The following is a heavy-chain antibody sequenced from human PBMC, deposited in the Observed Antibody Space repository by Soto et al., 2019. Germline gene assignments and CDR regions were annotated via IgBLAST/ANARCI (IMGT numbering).Heavy chain of an antibody. Sequence: ASVKVSCKASGGTFSSYAISWVRQAPGQGLEWMGWINPNSGGTNYAQKFQGWVTMTRDTPISTAYMELSRLRSDDTAVYYCARDAGSIAVAGRYGMDVWGQGTTVTVSS. J-gene: IGHJ6*02. CDR2: INPNSGGT. CDR1: GGTFSSYA. CDR3: ARDAGSIAVAGRYGMDV. V-gene: IGHV1-2*04. D-gene: IGHD6-19*01.